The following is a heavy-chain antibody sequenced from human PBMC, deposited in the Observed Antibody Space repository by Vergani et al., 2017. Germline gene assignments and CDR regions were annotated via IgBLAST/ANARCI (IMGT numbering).Heavy chain of an antibody. CDR2: IKSTFDRGTT. CDR1: GFSFRNAW. Sequence: EVQLVESGGGIVKPGGFLRLSCVASGFSFRNAWMNWVRRTPGKGLEWVGRIKSTFDRGTTDYAAAVKGRFTISRDDSKNTLFLQMNGLKTEDIGVYYCTTDPRYCGDGSCYWLRGHHYYGMDVWGQGTTVTVSS. V-gene: IGHV3-15*07. J-gene: IGHJ6*02. D-gene: IGHD2-21*01. CDR3: TTDPRYCGDGSCYWLRGHHYYGMDV.